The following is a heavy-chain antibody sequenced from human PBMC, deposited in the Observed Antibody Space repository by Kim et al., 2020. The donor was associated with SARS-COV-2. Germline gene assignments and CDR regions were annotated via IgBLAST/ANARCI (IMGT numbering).Heavy chain of an antibody. CDR1: GFTFSSYW. V-gene: IGHV3-7*01. J-gene: IGHJ3*02. D-gene: IGHD6-19*01. Sequence: GGSRRLSCAASGFTFSSYWMTWVRQAPGKGMEWVANIKQDGNQKYYVDSVKGRFTISRDNAKNSLYLQMTSLRAEETAVYYCARDGDLYSSGKDAFDIWGQGTMVPVSS. CDR2: IKQDGNQK. CDR3: ARDGDLYSSGKDAFDI.